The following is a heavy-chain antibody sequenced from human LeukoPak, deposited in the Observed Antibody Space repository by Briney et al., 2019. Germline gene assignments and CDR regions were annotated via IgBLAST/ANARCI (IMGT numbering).Heavy chain of an antibody. D-gene: IGHD4-11*01. CDR1: GFTFSSYA. V-gene: IGHV3-23*01. CDR2: ISGSGGST. CDR3: ARDLDFGYSNRDYHYYGMDV. Sequence: GGSLRLSCAASGFTFSSYAMSWVRQAPGKGLEWVSAISGSGGSTYYADSVKGRFTISRDNSKNTLYLQMNSLRAEDTAVYYCARDLDFGYSNRDYHYYGMDVWGQGTTVTVSS. J-gene: IGHJ6*02.